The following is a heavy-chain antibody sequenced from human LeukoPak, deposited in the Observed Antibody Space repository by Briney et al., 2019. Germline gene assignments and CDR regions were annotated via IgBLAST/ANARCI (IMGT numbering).Heavy chain of an antibody. V-gene: IGHV3-66*01. Sequence: GSLRLSCAASGFPVSSNYMSWVRQAPGKGLEWVSIIYSAGTTYYADSVRGRFTISRDNSKSTLFLQMNSLRAEDTAVYYCWAPLGVVIIHDAFDIWGQGTMVTVSS. CDR1: GFPVSSNY. CDR3: WAPLGVVIIHDAFDI. CDR2: IYSAGTT. J-gene: IGHJ3*02. D-gene: IGHD3-3*01.